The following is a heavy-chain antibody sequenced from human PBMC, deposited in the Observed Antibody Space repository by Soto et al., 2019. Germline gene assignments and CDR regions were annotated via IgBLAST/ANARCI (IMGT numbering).Heavy chain of an antibody. CDR2: MYHSGST. CDR1: GGSISSSHW. CDR3: ARGALAGPYYFDY. V-gene: IGHV4-4*02. Sequence: QVHLQESGPGLVKPSGTLSLTCAVSGGSISSSHWWSWVRQPPGKGLEWIGEMYHSGSTNYNPSIKSRVTISIDNSENQFSLKLSSVTAADTAVYYCARGALAGPYYFDYWGQGILVTVSS. D-gene: IGHD6-19*01. J-gene: IGHJ4*02.